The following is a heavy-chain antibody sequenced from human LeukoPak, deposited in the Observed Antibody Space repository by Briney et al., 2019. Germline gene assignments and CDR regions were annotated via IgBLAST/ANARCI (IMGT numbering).Heavy chain of an antibody. Sequence: SGTLSLTCAVSGGSISSSNWWSWIRQPAGKGLEWIGRIYSRGSTSYNPSLKSRVTMSVVTSKNQFSLRLSSVTAADTAVYYCARTITTVPTYYFDYWGQGILVTVSS. V-gene: IGHV4-4*07. CDR1: GGSISSSNW. J-gene: IGHJ4*02. CDR2: IYSRGST. D-gene: IGHD4/OR15-4a*01. CDR3: ARTITTVPTYYFDY.